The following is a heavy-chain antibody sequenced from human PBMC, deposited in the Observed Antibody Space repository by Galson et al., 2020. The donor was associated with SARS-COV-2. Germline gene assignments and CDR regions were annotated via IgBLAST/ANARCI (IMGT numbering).Heavy chain of an antibody. CDR1: GGSVRSSGKY. CDR3: ARGAYDPLAGHYRDYGMDV. J-gene: IGHJ6*02. Sequence: SETLSLTCTVPGGSVRSSGKYWVWIRQSPGKGLEYIGSIHYSGSTHYNPSPKSRVTTSVDTSKNQVSLKLSSVTAADTAVYYCARGAYDPLAGHYRDYGMDVWGQGTTVTVSS. V-gene: IGHV4-39*01. CDR2: IHYSGST. D-gene: IGHD3-9*01.